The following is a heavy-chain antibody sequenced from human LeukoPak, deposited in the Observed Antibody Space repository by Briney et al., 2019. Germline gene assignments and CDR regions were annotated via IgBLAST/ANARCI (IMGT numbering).Heavy chain of an antibody. V-gene: IGHV1-24*01. CDR2: FDPEDGET. D-gene: IGHD3-22*01. J-gene: IGHJ4*02. Sequence: GASVKVSCKVSGYTLTELSMHWVRQAPGKGLEWMGGFDPEDGETIYAQKFQGRVTMTEDTSTDTAYMELSSLRSEDTAVYYCATVPGYYDSSGYLIGYWGQGTLVTVSS. CDR3: ATVPGYYDSSGYLIGY. CDR1: GYTLTELS.